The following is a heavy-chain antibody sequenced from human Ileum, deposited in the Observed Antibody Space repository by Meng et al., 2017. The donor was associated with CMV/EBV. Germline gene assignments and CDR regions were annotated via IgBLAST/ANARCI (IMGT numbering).Heavy chain of an antibody. V-gene: IGHV1-2*02. CDR3: ARSIAVAGTGFDY. Sequence: KADGYTVTGYDMHWVRQAPGQGLEWMGWINPNSGGTNYAQKFQGRVTMTRDTSISTAYMELSRLRSDDTAVYYCARSIAVAGTGFDYWGQGTLVTVSS. CDR1: GYTVTGYD. D-gene: IGHD6-19*01. CDR2: INPNSGGT. J-gene: IGHJ4*02.